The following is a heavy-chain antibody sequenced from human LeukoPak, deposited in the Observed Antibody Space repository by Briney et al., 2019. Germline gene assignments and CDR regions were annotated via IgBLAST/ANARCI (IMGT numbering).Heavy chain of an antibody. V-gene: IGHV4-59*01. Sequence: PSETLSLTCTVSGGSISSYYWSWIRQPPGKGLGWIGYIYYSGSTNYNPSLKSRVTISVDTSKNQFSLKLSSVTAADTAVYYCARGASNDAFDIWGQGTMVTVSS. CDR2: IYYSGST. J-gene: IGHJ3*02. CDR3: ARGASNDAFDI. CDR1: GGSISSYY.